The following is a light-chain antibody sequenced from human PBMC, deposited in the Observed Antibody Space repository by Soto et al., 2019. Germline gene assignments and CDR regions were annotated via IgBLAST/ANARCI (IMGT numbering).Light chain of an antibody. Sequence: EIVMTQSPATLSVSPGERATLSCRACHNIHTTLAWYQQKPGQAPRLLFYGASTGATGLPARLSGSGSGTEFTLTISSLQSADLAVYSCQEYSNGKEKSTFGQGTKVDIK. CDR3: QEYSNGKEKST. J-gene: IGKJ1*01. V-gene: IGKV3-15*01. CDR2: GAS. CDR1: HNIHTT.